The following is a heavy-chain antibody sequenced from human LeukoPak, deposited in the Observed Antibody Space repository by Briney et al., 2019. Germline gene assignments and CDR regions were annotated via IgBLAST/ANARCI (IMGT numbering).Heavy chain of an antibody. J-gene: IGHJ6*02. Sequence: MTSETLSLTCTVSGGSVNSGSYFWSWIRQPPGKGLEWIGYIYYSGSTNYNPSLKSRVTMSLGRSKNQFSLKLSSVTAADTAVYYCARDWSSTSNMDVWGQGTTVTVSS. CDR3: ARDWSSTSNMDV. CDR1: GGSVNSGSYF. D-gene: IGHD2-2*01. CDR2: IYYSGST. V-gene: IGHV4-61*01.